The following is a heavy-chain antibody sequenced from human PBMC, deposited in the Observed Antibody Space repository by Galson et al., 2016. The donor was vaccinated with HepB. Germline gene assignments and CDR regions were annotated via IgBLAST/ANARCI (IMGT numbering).Heavy chain of an antibody. CDR1: GFTFGSYA. CDR2: NSHTGATT. CDR3: AKGDSSGYFWSYLDS. J-gene: IGHJ4*02. D-gene: IGHD3-22*01. Sequence: SLRLSCAASGFTFGSYAITWVRQAPGKGLEWVSSNSHTGATTYYAYSVKGRFTISRDNSKNTLFLQMNRLRAEDTALYYCAKGDSSGYFWSYLDSWGQGTLVTVSS. V-gene: IGHV3-23*01.